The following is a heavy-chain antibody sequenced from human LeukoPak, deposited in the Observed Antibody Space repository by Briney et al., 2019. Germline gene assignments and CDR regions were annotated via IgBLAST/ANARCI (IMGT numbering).Heavy chain of an antibody. Sequence: GGSLRLSCAASGFTFADYAIHWVRQAPGKGLEWVSGINWNSGYIDYADSVKGRFTISRDNARNSLYLQMNSLRAEDMALYYCAILAYSSSAFDYWGQGTLVTVSS. CDR1: GFTFADYA. J-gene: IGHJ4*02. D-gene: IGHD4-11*01. CDR3: AILAYSSSAFDY. V-gene: IGHV3-9*03. CDR2: INWNSGYI.